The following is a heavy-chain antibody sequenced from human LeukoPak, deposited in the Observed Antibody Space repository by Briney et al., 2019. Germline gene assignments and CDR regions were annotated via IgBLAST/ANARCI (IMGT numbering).Heavy chain of an antibody. J-gene: IGHJ5*02. CDR3: ARESMVYANTWFDP. Sequence: PSEPLSLTCTVSGGSISGYYWNWIRQPPGKGLEWIGYIYYSGSTNYNPSLKSRVTISVDTSKNQFSLNLSSVTAADTAVYYCARESMVYANTWFDPWGQGTLVTVSS. CDR1: GGSISGYY. D-gene: IGHD2-8*01. V-gene: IGHV4-59*01. CDR2: IYYSGST.